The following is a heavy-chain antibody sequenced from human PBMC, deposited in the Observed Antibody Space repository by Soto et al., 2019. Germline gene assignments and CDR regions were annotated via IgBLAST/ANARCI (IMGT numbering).Heavy chain of an antibody. V-gene: IGHV1-69*01. J-gene: IGHJ4*02. CDR2: IIPVFAIT. D-gene: IGHD3-22*01. CDR3: ARTKFHCDSDGSSFTTHFDH. CDR1: GDTFSSYG. Sequence: QVQLVQSGAEVKKPGSSVKVSCSASGDTFSSYGISWVRQAPGQGLEWLGGIIPVFAITKYAQKCQGRIAFTTDEASISTYMGQSSLRSEDTAVYYCARTKFHCDSDGSSFTTHFDHWGQGTPVTVSS.